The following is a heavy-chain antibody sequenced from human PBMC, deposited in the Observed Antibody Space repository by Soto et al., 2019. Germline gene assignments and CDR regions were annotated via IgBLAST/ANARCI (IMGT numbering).Heavy chain of an antibody. Sequence: SETLSLTCTVSGGSISSYYWSWIRQPPGKGLEWIGYIYYSGSTNYNPSLKSRVTISVDTSKNQFSLKLSSVTAADTAVYYCARVLSSGWYGGNNWFDPWGHGTLVTVSS. CDR2: IYYSGST. CDR3: ARVLSSGWYGGNNWFDP. V-gene: IGHV4-59*01. D-gene: IGHD6-19*01. CDR1: GGSISSYY. J-gene: IGHJ5*02.